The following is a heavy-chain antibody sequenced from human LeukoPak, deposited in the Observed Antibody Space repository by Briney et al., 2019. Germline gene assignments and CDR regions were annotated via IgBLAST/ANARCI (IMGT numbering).Heavy chain of an antibody. CDR3: AKEMRIAVAGTGYYYGMDV. Sequence: GGSLRLSCAASGFTFSSYGMHWVRQAPGKGLEWVAVISYDGSNKYYADSVKGRFTISRDNSKNTLYLQMNSLRAEDTAVYYCAKEMRIAVAGTGYYYGMDVWGQGTTVTVPS. J-gene: IGHJ6*02. CDR1: GFTFSSYG. CDR2: ISYDGSNK. D-gene: IGHD6-19*01. V-gene: IGHV3-30*18.